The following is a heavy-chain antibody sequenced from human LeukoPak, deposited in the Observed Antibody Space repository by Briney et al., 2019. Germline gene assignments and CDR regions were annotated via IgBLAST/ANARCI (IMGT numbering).Heavy chain of an antibody. V-gene: IGHV3-30*18. D-gene: IGHD3-10*01. CDR2: ISYDGSNK. CDR1: GFTFSSYG. CDR3: AKNGSGSYPYFEY. Sequence: PGGSLRLSCAVSGFTFSSYGMHWVRQAPGKGLEWVAVISYDGSNKYYADSVKGRFTISRDNSKNTLYLQMNSLRAEDTAVYYCAKNGSGSYPYFEYWGQGTLVNVS. J-gene: IGHJ4*02.